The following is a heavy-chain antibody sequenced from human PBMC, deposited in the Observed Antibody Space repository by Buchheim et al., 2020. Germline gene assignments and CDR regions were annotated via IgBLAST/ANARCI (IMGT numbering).Heavy chain of an antibody. J-gene: IGHJ6*02. Sequence: QVRLVESGGGVVQPGRSLRLSCAVSGFTFSSYAMHWVRQAPGKGLEWVAVISYDGSNKYYTESAKGRFTISRDNSKNTLYLQMNSLRGEDTAVYYCANQRSDYHDFWSGYYTSGYYYYGMDVWGQGTT. CDR2: ISYDGSNK. CDR1: GFTFSSYA. V-gene: IGHV3-30*18. D-gene: IGHD3-3*01. CDR3: ANQRSDYHDFWSGYYTSGYYYYGMDV.